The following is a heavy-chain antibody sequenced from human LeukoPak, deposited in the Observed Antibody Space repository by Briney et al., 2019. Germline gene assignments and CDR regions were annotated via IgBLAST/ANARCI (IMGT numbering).Heavy chain of an antibody. CDR2: IKQDGSKK. D-gene: IGHD5-24*01. V-gene: IGHV3-7*04. CDR1: GFPFSSYW. Sequence: GGSLRLSCVASGFPFSSYWMTWVRQAPGKGLEGVANIKQDGSKKSYVDSVKGRFTISRDNAKNSLYLQMNSLRAEDTAIYYCTRVGYIDEGIDYWGQGTLVTVSS. CDR3: TRVGYIDEGIDY. J-gene: IGHJ4*02.